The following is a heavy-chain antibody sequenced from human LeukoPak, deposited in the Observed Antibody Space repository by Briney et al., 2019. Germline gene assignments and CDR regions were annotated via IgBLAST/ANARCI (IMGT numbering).Heavy chain of an antibody. CDR3: ARASDSGSYYGFDH. Sequence: SETLSLTCTVSNGSISSYYWSWIRQSPGKGLEWIGYIYYTGSTNYNPSLQSRVSISIDTSKNQFSLNLTSVTAADTAVYYCARASDSGSYYGFDHWGQGPLVTVSS. J-gene: IGHJ4*02. D-gene: IGHD3-10*01. V-gene: IGHV4-59*01. CDR2: IYYTGST. CDR1: NGSISSYY.